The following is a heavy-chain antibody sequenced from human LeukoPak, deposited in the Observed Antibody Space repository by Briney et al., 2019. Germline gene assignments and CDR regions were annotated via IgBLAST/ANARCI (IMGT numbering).Heavy chain of an antibody. CDR1: GGTFSNYA. CDR2: IIPILGIA. D-gene: IGHD3-10*01. Sequence: GASVKVSCKASGGTFSNYAISWVRQAPGQGLEWMGRIIPILGIANYAQKFQGRVTITADKSTSTAYMELSSLRSEDTAVYYCARSLITMVRGPGNAFDIWGQGTMVTVSS. J-gene: IGHJ3*02. V-gene: IGHV1-69*04. CDR3: ARSLITMVRGPGNAFDI.